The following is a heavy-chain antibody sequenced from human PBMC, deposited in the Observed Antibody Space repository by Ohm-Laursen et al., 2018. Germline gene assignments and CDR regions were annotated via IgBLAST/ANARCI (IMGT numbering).Heavy chain of an antibody. D-gene: IGHD4-17*01. V-gene: IGHV3-21*01. CDR3: ARTTQYGEFIPWYFDL. Sequence: SLRLSCAASGLTLRSYNMNWVRQAPGEGLEWVSSISSGSRYIHYADSVQGRFTLSRDDAKNSLYLQMNSLRAEDTALYYCARTTQYGEFIPWYFDLWGRGTLVTVSS. CDR2: ISSGSRYI. J-gene: IGHJ2*01. CDR1: GLTLRSYN.